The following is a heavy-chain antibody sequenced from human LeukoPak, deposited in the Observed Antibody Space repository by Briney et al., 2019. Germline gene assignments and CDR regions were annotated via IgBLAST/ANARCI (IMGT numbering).Heavy chain of an antibody. J-gene: IGHJ3*02. CDR1: GFTFSNYG. Sequence: GGSLRLTCAASGFTFSNYGMSWVRQAPGKGLEWVSGSGSGGSTYYADSVKGRFTISRDNSKNTLYLQMNSLRAEDTAVYYCAKSYSRKANDAFDIWGQGTMVTVSS. D-gene: IGHD6-13*01. V-gene: IGHV3-23*01. CDR2: SGSGGST. CDR3: AKSYSRKANDAFDI.